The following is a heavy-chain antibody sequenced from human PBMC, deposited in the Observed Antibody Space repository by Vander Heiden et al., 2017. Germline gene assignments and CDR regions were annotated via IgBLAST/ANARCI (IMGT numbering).Heavy chain of an antibody. CDR1: GFTFSSYA. Sequence: GFTFSSYAMSWVRQAPGKGLEWVSAISGSGGSTYYADSVKGRFTNSRDNSKNTLYLQMNSLRAEDTAVYYCAKVLLPIWYYDSSGYFIGGMDVWGQGTTVTVSS. CDR3: AKVLLPIWYYDSSGYFIGGMDV. J-gene: IGHJ6*02. CDR2: ISGSGGST. D-gene: IGHD3-22*01. V-gene: IGHV3-23*01.